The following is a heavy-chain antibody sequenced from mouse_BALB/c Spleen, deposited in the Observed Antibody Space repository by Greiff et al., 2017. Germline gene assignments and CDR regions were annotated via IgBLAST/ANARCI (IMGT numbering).Heavy chain of an antibody. J-gene: IGHJ3*01. V-gene: IGHV2-9*02. Sequence: VKLVESGPGLVAPSQSLSITCTVSGFSLTSYGVHWVRQPPGKGLEWLGVIWAGGSTNYNSALMSRLSISKDNSKSQVFLKMNSLQTDDTAMYYCARSHYDYDGPWFAYWGQGTLVTVSA. CDR2: IWAGGST. CDR3: ARSHYDYDGPWFAY. D-gene: IGHD2-4*01. CDR1: GFSLTSYG.